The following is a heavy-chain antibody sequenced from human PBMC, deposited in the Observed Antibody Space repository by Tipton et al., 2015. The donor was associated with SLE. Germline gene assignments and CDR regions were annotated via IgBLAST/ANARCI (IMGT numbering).Heavy chain of an antibody. J-gene: IGHJ5*01. D-gene: IGHD3-10*01. CDR2: IFKIGSP. CDR3: ARARNYFGSGLNWFDS. Sequence: LSCSVSGGSISSNDYYWGWIRQPPGKGLEWIGNIFKIGSPHYNPSLKSRVSLSVDTSKNQFSLKLSSVTAADTAVYFCARARNYFGSGLNWFDSWGQGTLVTVSS. CDR1: GGSISSNDYY. V-gene: IGHV4-39*07.